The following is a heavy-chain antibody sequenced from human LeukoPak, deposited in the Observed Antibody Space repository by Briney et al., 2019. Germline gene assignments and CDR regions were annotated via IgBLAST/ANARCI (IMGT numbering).Heavy chain of an antibody. CDR2: INPDGDYS. V-gene: IGHV3-74*01. J-gene: IGHJ4*01. CDR1: GFNFRKYW. CDR3: ARSVGD. D-gene: IGHD3-16*01. Sequence: PGGSLRLSCAASGFNFRKYWMQWVRQAPGKGLVWVSEINPDGDYSGHSNSVRGRFTISRDNAKNTLYLQMTSLSAEDTAVYYCARSVGDWGQGTLVSVSS.